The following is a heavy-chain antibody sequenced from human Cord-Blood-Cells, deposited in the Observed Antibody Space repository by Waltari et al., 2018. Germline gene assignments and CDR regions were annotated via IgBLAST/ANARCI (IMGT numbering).Heavy chain of an antibody. Sequence: QVQLVQSGAEVKKPGASVKVSCKASGYTFTSYAMHWVRQAPGQRLEWMGWINAGNGNTKYSQKFQGRVTITSDTSASTAYMELSSLRSEDTAVYYCARTPAARVFDYWGQGTLVTVSS. J-gene: IGHJ4*02. V-gene: IGHV1-3*01. CDR3: ARTPAARVFDY. D-gene: IGHD2-2*01. CDR2: INAGNGNT. CDR1: GYTFTSYA.